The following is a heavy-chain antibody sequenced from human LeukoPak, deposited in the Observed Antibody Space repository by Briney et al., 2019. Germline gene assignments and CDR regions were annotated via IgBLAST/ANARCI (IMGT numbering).Heavy chain of an antibody. CDR1: GFTFSSYE. J-gene: IGHJ6*04. D-gene: IGHD2-2*01. CDR3: ARAYCSSTSCYYGMDV. CDR2: ISSSGSTI. V-gene: IGHV3-48*03. Sequence: GGSLRLSCAASGFTFSSYEMNWVRKAPGKGLEGVSYISSSGSTIYYADSVKGRFTISRDNAKNSLYLQMNSLRAEDTAVYYCARAYCSSTSCYYGMDVWGKGTTVTVSS.